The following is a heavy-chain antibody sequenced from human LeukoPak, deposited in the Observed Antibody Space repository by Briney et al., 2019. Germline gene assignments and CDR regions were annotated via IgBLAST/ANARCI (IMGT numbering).Heavy chain of an antibody. V-gene: IGHV4-38-2*02. D-gene: IGHD1-26*01. CDR2: TYHSGST. Sequence: PSETLSLTRTVSGYSISSAYYWGWIRQPPGRGLEWIGNTYHSGSTYYNPSLKSRVSISVDTSKNQFSLKLSSVTAADTAVYYCARSLVVGATYPYHWGQGTLVTVSS. J-gene: IGHJ5*02. CDR1: GYSISSAYY. CDR3: ARSLVVGATYPYH.